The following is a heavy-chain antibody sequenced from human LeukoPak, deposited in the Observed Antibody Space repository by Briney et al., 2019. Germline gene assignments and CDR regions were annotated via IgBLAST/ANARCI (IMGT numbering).Heavy chain of an antibody. CDR1: GYTFTSYY. D-gene: IGHD3-22*01. Sequence: ASVKVSCKASGYTFTSYYMHWVRQAPGQGLEWMGIINPSGGSTSYAQKFQGRVTMTRDTSISTAYMELSRLGSDDTAVYYCASLDYDSSGYYLFYKDAFDIWGQGTMVTVSS. CDR2: INPSGGST. V-gene: IGHV1-46*01. CDR3: ASLDYDSSGYYLFYKDAFDI. J-gene: IGHJ3*02.